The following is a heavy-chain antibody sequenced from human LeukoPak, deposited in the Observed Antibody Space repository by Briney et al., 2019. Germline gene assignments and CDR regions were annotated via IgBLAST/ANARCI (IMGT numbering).Heavy chain of an antibody. D-gene: IGHD3-16*02. Sequence: SETLSLTCTVSGGSISSYYWSWIRQPAGKGLEWIGCIYTSGSTNYNPSLKSRVTMSVDTSKNQFSLRLSSVTAADTAVYYCARVWGSYRDNSYYFDYWGQGTLVTVSS. CDR3: ARVWGSYRDNSYYFDY. CDR1: GGSISSYY. J-gene: IGHJ4*02. V-gene: IGHV4-4*07. CDR2: IYTSGST.